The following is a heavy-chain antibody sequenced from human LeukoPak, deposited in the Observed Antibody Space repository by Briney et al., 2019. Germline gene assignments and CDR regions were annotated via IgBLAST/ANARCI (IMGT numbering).Heavy chain of an antibody. CDR3: AKEGGTSLVDY. CDR2: ISYDENNK. CDR1: GFNFRSYG. D-gene: IGHD1-26*01. Sequence: GRSLRLSCAAPGFNFRSYGMHWVRQAPHKALDWVAVISYDENNKFYADSVKGRFTISRESSKNTMYLQMNNLRPEDTAMYYCAKEGGTSLVDYWGQGTLVTVSS. V-gene: IGHV3-30*18. J-gene: IGHJ4*02.